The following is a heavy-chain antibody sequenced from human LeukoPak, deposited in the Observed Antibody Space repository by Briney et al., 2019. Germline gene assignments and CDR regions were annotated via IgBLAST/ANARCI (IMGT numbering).Heavy chain of an antibody. Sequence: GGSLRLSCAASGFTFSSCGFNWVRQAPGKGLEWVSSIGPTATDTYYPDSVRGRFTISRENAKNSMYLQMDSLRDEDTAVYYCATETIGRHYDYWGQGTLLTVSS. CDR1: GFTFSSCG. V-gene: IGHV3-21*01. CDR2: IGPTATDT. CDR3: ATETIGRHYDY. D-gene: IGHD1-14*01. J-gene: IGHJ4*02.